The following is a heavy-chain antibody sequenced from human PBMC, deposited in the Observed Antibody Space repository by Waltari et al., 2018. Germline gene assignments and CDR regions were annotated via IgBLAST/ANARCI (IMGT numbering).Heavy chain of an antibody. CDR2: VSGRGTNT. Sequence: EVQVLESGGGLVQPGGSLRLSCAASGFPFSSYAMTWVRQAPGKGREWVASVSGRGTNTNYADSVKGRFTLSRDNSKNTLHLQMNSLRVEDTAVYYCAKAVEIWFYAFDIWGQGTMVTVSS. V-gene: IGHV3-23*01. D-gene: IGHD3-10*01. J-gene: IGHJ3*02. CDR3: AKAVEIWFYAFDI. CDR1: GFPFSSYA.